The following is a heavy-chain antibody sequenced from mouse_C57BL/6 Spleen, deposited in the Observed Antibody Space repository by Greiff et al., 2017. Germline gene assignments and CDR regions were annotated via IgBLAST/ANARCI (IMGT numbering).Heavy chain of an antibody. Sequence: VQLQQPGAELVRPGSSVKLSCKASGYTFTSYWMHWVKQRPIQGLEWIGNIDPSDSETHYNQKFKDKATLTVDKSSSTAYMQLSSLTSEDSAVYYCAREGTARYAMDHWGQGTSVTVSS. D-gene: IGHD3-2*01. CDR1: GYTFTSYW. CDR3: AREGTARYAMDH. CDR2: IDPSDSET. V-gene: IGHV1-52*01. J-gene: IGHJ4*01.